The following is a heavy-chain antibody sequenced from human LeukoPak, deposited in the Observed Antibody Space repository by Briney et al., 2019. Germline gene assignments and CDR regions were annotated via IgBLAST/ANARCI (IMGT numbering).Heavy chain of an antibody. CDR1: GFTFSRYL. D-gene: IGHD1-26*01. Sequence: GGSLRLSCTASGFTFSRYLMHWVRQAPGKGLVGVSRINGDGTITTYADSVKGRFTVSRDNAKNSLYLQMNSLRAEDTALYFCVRSRSYYFDYWGQGTLVTVSS. CDR3: VRSRSYYFDY. CDR2: INGDGTIT. V-gene: IGHV3-74*01. J-gene: IGHJ4*02.